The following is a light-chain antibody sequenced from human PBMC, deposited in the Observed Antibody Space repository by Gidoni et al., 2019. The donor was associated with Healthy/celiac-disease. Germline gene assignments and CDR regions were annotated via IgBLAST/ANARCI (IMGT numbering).Light chain of an antibody. CDR1: SLRSYY. V-gene: IGLV3-19*01. J-gene: IGLJ3*02. CDR2: GKN. CDR3: NSRDSSGNPWV. Sequence: SSELTQDPAVSVAFGQTVRITCQGDSLRSYYASWYQQKPGQAPVLVIYGKNNRPSGIPDRFSGSSSGNTASLTITGAQAEDEADYYCNSRDSSGNPWVFGGGTKLTVL.